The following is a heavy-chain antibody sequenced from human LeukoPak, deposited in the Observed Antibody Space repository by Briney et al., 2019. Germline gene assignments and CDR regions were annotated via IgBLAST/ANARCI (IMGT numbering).Heavy chain of an antibody. CDR2: IYTSGST. CDR1: GGSISSYY. CDR3: ARDDTLMVRGVIINFDY. V-gene: IGHV4-4*07. D-gene: IGHD3-10*01. Sequence: SETLSLTCTVSGGSISSYYWSWIRQPAGKGLEWIGRIYTSGSTNYNPSLKSRVTMSVDTSKNQFSLKLSSVTAADTAVYYCARDDTLMVRGVIINFDYWGQGTLVTVSS. J-gene: IGHJ4*02.